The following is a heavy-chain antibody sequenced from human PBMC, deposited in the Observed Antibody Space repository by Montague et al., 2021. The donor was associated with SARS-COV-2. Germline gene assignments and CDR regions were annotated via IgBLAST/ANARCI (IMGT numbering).Heavy chain of an antibody. Sequence: TLSLTCTVSGGSISNGGYYCSWIRQHPGKGLEWIGYMYDSGSTYYNPSLTSRVTMSLDTSKNQFSLKLSSVTAADTAAYYCARGDGVVVAAPYIWGQGTMATVSS. CDR2: MYDSGST. CDR1: GGSISNGGYY. V-gene: IGHV4-31*03. J-gene: IGHJ3*02. D-gene: IGHD2-15*01. CDR3: ARGDGVVVAAPYI.